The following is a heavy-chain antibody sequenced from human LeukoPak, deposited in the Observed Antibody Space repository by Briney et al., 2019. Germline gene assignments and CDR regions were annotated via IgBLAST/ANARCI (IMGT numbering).Heavy chain of an antibody. CDR1: GYTFTGYY. V-gene: IGHV1-2*02. CDR3: HRGYCSGGSCHGGDYYYGMDV. CDR2: INPNSGGT. D-gene: IGHD2-15*01. J-gene: IGHJ6*02. Sequence: ASVKVSCKASGYTFTGYYMHWVRQAPGRGLEWMGWINPNSGGTNYAQKFQGRVTMTRDTSISTAYMELSRLRSDDTAVYYCHRGYCSGGSCHGGDYYYGMDVWGQGTTVTVSS.